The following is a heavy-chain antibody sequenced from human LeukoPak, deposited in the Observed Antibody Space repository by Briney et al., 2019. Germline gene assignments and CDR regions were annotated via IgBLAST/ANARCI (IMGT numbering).Heavy chain of an antibody. CDR2: ISGSGGST. Sequence: GSLRLSCAASGFTFSSYAMSWVRQAPGKRLEWVSAISGSGGSTYYADSVKGRFTISRDNSKNTLYLQMNSLRAEDAAVYYCAIEEYWSGPDLLYLDYWGQGTLVTVSS. CDR1: GFTFSSYA. D-gene: IGHD2-15*01. J-gene: IGHJ4*02. V-gene: IGHV3-23*01. CDR3: AIEEYWSGPDLLYLDY.